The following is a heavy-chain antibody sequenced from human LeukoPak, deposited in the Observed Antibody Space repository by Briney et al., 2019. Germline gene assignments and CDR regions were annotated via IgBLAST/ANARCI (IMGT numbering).Heavy chain of an antibody. D-gene: IGHD3-22*01. CDR2: ISWDGGST. CDR3: AKEYCYDSSGYSPLGY. Sequence: PGGSLRLSCAASGFTFDDYTMHWVRQAPGKGLEWVSLISWDGGSTYYADSVKGRFTISRDNSKNSLYLQMNSLRTEDTALYYCAKEYCYDSSGYSPLGYWGQGTLVTVSS. J-gene: IGHJ4*02. V-gene: IGHV3-43*01. CDR1: GFTFDDYT.